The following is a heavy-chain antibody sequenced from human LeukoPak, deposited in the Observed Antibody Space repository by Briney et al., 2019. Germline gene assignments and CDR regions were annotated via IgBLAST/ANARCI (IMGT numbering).Heavy chain of an antibody. J-gene: IGHJ4*02. CDR3: ARVKGEVAAPATRGQDY. CDR2: IDSTSRHI. CDR1: GFTFSTYC. D-gene: IGHD6-13*01. Sequence: PGGSLRLSCAASGFTFSTYCMNWVRQAPGKGLEWVSSIDSTSRHIVYADSVKGRFTISRDNAKNALYLEMNSLVADDTAVYYCARVKGEVAAPATRGQDYWGEGTMVTVFS. V-gene: IGHV3-21*01.